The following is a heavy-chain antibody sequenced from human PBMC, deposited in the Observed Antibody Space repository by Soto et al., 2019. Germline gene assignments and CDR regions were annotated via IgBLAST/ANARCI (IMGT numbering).Heavy chain of an antibody. CDR1: GGTFSSYS. Sequence: QVQLVQSGAEVKKPGSSVKVSCKASGGTFSSYSINWVRQAPGQGLEWMGEIIPIFGTANYAQKFQGRVTITADESTSTAYMELSSLRSEYTAVYYCARDGGSNSGGIDYWGQGTLVTVSS. V-gene: IGHV1-69*01. CDR3: ARDGGSNSGGIDY. CDR2: IIPIFGTA. D-gene: IGHD1-26*01. J-gene: IGHJ4*02.